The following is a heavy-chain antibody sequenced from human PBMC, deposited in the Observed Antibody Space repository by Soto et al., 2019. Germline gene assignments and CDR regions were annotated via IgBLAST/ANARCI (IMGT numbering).Heavy chain of an antibody. CDR3: ARDLSNWNPGSAFDI. CDR2: ISAYNGNT. Sequence: GASVKVSCKASGYTFTSYGMSWVRQAPGQGLEWMGWISAYNGNTNYAQKLQGRVTMTTDTSTSTAYMELRSLRSDDTAMYYCARDLSNWNPGSAFDIWGQGTMVTVSS. CDR1: GYTFTSYG. J-gene: IGHJ3*02. D-gene: IGHD1-20*01. V-gene: IGHV1-18*04.